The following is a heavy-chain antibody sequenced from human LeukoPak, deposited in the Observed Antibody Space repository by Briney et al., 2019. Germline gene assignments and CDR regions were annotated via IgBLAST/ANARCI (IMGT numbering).Heavy chain of an antibody. CDR3: TKGAVGLAYFDS. J-gene: IGHJ4*02. D-gene: IGHD1-26*01. CDR1: GFTFSTHT. CDR2: IQSEGTST. V-gene: IGHV3-30*02. Sequence: GGSLRLSCAASGFTFSTHTMYWVRQAPGKGLEWVAFIQSEGTSTQYADSVKGRFTISRDNSKNTICLQMNNVRAEDTAVYYCTKGAVGLAYFDSWGQGTLVTVSS.